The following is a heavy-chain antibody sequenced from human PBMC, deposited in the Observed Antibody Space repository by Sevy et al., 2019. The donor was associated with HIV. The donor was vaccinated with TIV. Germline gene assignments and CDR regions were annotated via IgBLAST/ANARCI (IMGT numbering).Heavy chain of an antibody. V-gene: IGHV3-21*01. CDR2: ISTNHI. D-gene: IGHD3-16*01. CDR1: GFTFSSYS. Sequence: GGSLRLSCAASGFTFSSYSINWVRLAPGKGLEWVSSISTNHIYYADSVKGRFTISRDIAQNSLYLQMNSLRAEDTAVYYCARDSYGNFHMDVWGKRTTVTVSS. CDR3: ARDSYGNFHMDV. J-gene: IGHJ6*03.